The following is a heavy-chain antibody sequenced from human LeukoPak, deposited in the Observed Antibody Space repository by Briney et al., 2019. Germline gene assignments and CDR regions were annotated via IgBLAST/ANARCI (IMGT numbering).Heavy chain of an antibody. V-gene: IGHV4-38-2*02. D-gene: IGHD2-15*01. CDR1: GYSISSGYY. Sequence: SETLSLTCAVSGYSISSGYYWGWIRQPPGKGLEWIGSIYQSGSTYYNPSLKSRVTISVDTSKNQFSLKLSSVTAADTAVYYCARDASGSERGPGYWGQGTLVTVSS. J-gene: IGHJ4*02. CDR2: IYQSGST. CDR3: ARDASGSERGPGY.